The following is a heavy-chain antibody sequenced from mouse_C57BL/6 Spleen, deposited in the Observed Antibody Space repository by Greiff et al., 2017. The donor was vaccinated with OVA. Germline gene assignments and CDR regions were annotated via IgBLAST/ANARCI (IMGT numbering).Heavy chain of an antibody. D-gene: IGHD1-1*01. V-gene: IGHV2-9-1*01. Sequence: VQLVESGPGLVAPSQSLSITCTVSGFSLTSYAISWVRQPPGKGLEWLGVIWTGGGTNYNSALKSRLSLSKDNSKSQIFLKMNSLQTDDTARYYCARNDYYGSRWYFAVWGTGTTVTVSS. CDR3: ARNDYYGSRWYFAV. CDR1: GFSLTSYA. J-gene: IGHJ1*03. CDR2: IWTGGGT.